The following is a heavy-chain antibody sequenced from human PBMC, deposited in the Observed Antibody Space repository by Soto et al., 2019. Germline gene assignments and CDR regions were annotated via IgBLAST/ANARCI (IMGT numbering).Heavy chain of an antibody. CDR3: SRHGYYYDGRGDSEDN. D-gene: IGHD3-22*01. V-gene: IGHV3-73*02. Sequence: EVQLVESGGGLVLPGGSLKLSCAASGFTFSGSANHWVRQASGKGRGWIGGIRDKANSYATVYAASVRGRFTISRDDSKNTAYLEMNSLRTEDTAVYYCSRHGYYYDGRGDSEDNWGQGALVTVSS. CDR1: GFTFSGSA. J-gene: IGHJ4*02. CDR2: IRDKANSYAT.